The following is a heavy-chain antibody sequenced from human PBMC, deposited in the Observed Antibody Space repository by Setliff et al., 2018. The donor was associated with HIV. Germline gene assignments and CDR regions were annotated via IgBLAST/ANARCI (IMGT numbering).Heavy chain of an antibody. V-gene: IGHV4-38-2*01. CDR1: GYSISSGYY. Sequence: SETLSLTCAVSGYSISSGYYWGWIRQPPGKGLECIGSIFHSGSINYNPSLKSRVALSVDTTKNQLSLRVYSVIAADTAVYYCARGSYYDSSNYHHRRAFDIWGQGTMVTVSS. CDR3: ARGSYYDSSNYHHRRAFDI. J-gene: IGHJ3*02. CDR2: IFHSGSI. D-gene: IGHD3-22*01.